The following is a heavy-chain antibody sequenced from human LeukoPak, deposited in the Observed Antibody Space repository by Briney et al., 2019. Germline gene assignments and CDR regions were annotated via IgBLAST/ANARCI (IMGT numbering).Heavy chain of an antibody. CDR3: ARDRGSSGWYHAFDI. CDR1: GFTFSSYG. CDR2: IWYDGSNK. Sequence: PGGSLRLSCAASGFTFSSYGMHWVRQAAGKGLEWVAVIWYDGSNKYYADSVKGRFTISRDNSKNTLYLQMNSLRAEDTAMYYCARDRGSSGWYHAFDIWGQGTMLTVSS. V-gene: IGHV3-33*01. J-gene: IGHJ3*02. D-gene: IGHD6-19*01.